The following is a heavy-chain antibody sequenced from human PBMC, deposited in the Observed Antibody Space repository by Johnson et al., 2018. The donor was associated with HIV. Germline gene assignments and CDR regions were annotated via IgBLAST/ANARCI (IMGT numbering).Heavy chain of an antibody. CDR2: ISYDGSDK. CDR1: GFTFSSYG. CDR3: AKGTQGIATPDAFDI. V-gene: IGHV3-30*18. J-gene: IGHJ3*02. Sequence: VQLVESGGGVVQPGRSLRLSCAASGFTFSSYGMHWVRQAPGKGLEWAAVISYDGSDKYYADSVKGRFTISRDNSKNTLYLQMNSLRAEDTAVYYCAKGTQGIATPDAFDIWGQGTMVTVSS. D-gene: IGHD2-21*01.